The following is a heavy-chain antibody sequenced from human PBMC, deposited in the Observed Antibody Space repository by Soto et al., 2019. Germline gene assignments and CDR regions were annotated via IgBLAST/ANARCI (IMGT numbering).Heavy chain of an antibody. CDR2: IYYSGST. CDR3: SRDQRTGLGRDCRSTSCYYYYGMDV. Sequence: SETLSLTCTVSGGSISSRGCYWSWNRPNPGKGLEWIGYIYYSGSTYYTPSLKSRVTIAVDTSKNQFTLKLSSVTAADTAVYYCSRDQRTGLGRDCRSTSCYYYYGMDVWGQGTTVTVSS. D-gene: IGHD2-2*01. J-gene: IGHJ6*02. V-gene: IGHV4-31*03. CDR1: GGSISSRGCY.